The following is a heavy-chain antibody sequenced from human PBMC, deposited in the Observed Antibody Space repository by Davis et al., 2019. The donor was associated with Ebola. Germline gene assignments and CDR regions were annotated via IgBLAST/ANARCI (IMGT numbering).Heavy chain of an antibody. D-gene: IGHD3-10*01. CDR3: AKVGLLWFGELWYGMDV. Sequence: GESLKISCAASGFTFSTYGMHWVRQAPGKGLEWVALISYDGSNKYYADSLKGRFTISRDDSKNTLYLQMNSLKAEDTAVYYCAKVGLLWFGELWYGMDVWGKGTTVTVSS. CDR1: GFTFSTYG. V-gene: IGHV3-30*18. CDR2: ISYDGSNK. J-gene: IGHJ6*04.